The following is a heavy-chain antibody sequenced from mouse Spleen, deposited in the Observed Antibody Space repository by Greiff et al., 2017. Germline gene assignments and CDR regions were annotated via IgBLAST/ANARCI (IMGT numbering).Heavy chain of an antibody. CDR3: ARHASSGYEAY. D-gene: IGHD3-1*01. CDR1: GFTFSDYG. Sequence: EVKLMESGGGLVKPGGSLKLSCAASGFTFSDYGMAWVRQAPGKGPEWVAFISNLAYSIYYEDTVTGRFTISRENAKNTLYLEMSSLRSEDTAMYYCARHASSGYEAYWGQGTLVTVSA. V-gene: IGHV5-15*01. CDR2: ISNLAYSI. J-gene: IGHJ3*01.